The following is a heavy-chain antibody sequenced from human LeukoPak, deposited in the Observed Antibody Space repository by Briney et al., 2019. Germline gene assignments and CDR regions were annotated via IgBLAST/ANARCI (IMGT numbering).Heavy chain of an antibody. V-gene: IGHV6-1*01. Sequence: SQTLSPTCAISGDSVSSNSVTWNWIRQSPSRGLEWLGGTYYRSTWYNDYAVSVRGRITVNPDTSKNQFSLHLNSVTPEDTAVYYCARRLTQYDCFDPWGQGILVTVSS. J-gene: IGHJ5*02. CDR1: GDSVSSNSVT. D-gene: IGHD2-2*01. CDR2: TYYRSTWYN. CDR3: ARRLTQYDCFDP.